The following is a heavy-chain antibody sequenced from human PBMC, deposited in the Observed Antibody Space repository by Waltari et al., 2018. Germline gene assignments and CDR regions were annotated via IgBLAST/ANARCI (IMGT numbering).Heavy chain of an antibody. Sequence: QVQLQQWGAGLLKPSETLSLTCAVYGGSFSGYYWSWIRKPPGKGLEWIGEINHSGSTNYNPSLKSRVTISVDTSKNQFSLKLSSVTAADTAVYYCAVGYSSGWYVGWFDPWGQGTLVTVSS. CDR1: GGSFSGYY. D-gene: IGHD6-19*01. J-gene: IGHJ5*02. V-gene: IGHV4-34*01. CDR2: INHSGST. CDR3: AVGYSSGWYVGWFDP.